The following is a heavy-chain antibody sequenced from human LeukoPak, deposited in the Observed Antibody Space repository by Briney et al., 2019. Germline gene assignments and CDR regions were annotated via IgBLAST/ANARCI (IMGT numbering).Heavy chain of an antibody. CDR1: GFTFSSYA. V-gene: IGHV3-23*01. CDR2: ISGSGGST. CDR3: AKIGYYFGSGSSRDIFDY. J-gene: IGHJ4*02. D-gene: IGHD3-10*01. Sequence: GGSLRPSCAASGFTFSSYAMSWVRQAPGKGLEWVSTISGSGGSTYYADSVKGRFTISRDNSKNTLYLQMNSLRAEDTAVYYCAKIGYYFGSGSSRDIFDYWGQGTLVTVSS.